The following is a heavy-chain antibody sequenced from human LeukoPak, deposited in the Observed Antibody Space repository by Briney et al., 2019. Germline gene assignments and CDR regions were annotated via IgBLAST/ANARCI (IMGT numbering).Heavy chain of an antibody. CDR1: GFTFSSYA. CDR2: ISGSGGST. CDR3: AEDPIKYSYGYEDWFDP. V-gene: IGHV3-23*01. D-gene: IGHD5-18*01. J-gene: IGHJ5*02. Sequence: GGSLRLSCAASGFTFSSYAMSWVRQAPGKGLEWVSAISGSGGSTYYADSVKGRFTISRDNSKNTLYLQMNSLRAEDTAVYYCAEDPIKYSYGYEDWFDPWGQGTLVTVSS.